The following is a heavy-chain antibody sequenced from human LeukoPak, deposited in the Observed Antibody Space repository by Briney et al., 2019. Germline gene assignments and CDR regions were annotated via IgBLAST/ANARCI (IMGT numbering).Heavy chain of an antibody. J-gene: IGHJ4*02. V-gene: IGHV3-11*01. CDR1: GFTFSDYY. CDR3: AREYSSGWYDY. D-gene: IGHD6-19*01. Sequence: GGSLRLSCAASGFTFSDYYMSWIRQAPGKGLEWVSYISSSGSTIYYADSVKGRFTISTDNAKNSLYLQMNSLRAEDTAVYYCAREYSSGWYDYWGQGTLVTVSS. CDR2: ISSSGSTI.